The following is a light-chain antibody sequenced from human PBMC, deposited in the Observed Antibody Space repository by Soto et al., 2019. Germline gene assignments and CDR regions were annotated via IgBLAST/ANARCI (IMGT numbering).Light chain of an antibody. CDR2: GDS. V-gene: IGLV1-40*01. J-gene: IGLJ2*01. CDR1: GSNIGAGYD. CDR3: SSYTSSSTLV. Sequence: QSVLTQPPSVSGAPGQRVTISCTGSGSNIGAGYDVHWYQHRPGTAPKLLVFGDSHRPSGVPDRFSGSKSGTSASLAITGLQAEDEADYYCSSYTSSSTLVFGGGTKLTVL.